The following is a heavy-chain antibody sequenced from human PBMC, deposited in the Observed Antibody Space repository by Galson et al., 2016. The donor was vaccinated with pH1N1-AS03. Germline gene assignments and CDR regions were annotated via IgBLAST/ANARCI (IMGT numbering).Heavy chain of an antibody. Sequence: SLRLSCAVSGFIFSHYWMYWVRQAPGKGLEWVSVIYHGEAGTSYYADSVKGRFTISRHISTNTVNLQMNNLRVEDTATYYCATDRFGEPTTWGQGTLIIVS. CDR2: IYHGEAGTS. J-gene: IGHJ5*02. CDR3: ATDRFGEPTT. V-gene: IGHV3-23*03. D-gene: IGHD3-16*01. CDR1: GFIFSHYW.